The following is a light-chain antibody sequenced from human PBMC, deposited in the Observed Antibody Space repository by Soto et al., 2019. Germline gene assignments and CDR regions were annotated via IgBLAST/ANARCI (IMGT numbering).Light chain of an antibody. CDR3: QQRSNWPPIT. J-gene: IGKJ5*01. CDR1: QSVSSY. Sequence: PGERATLSCRASQSVSSYLAWYQQKPGQAPRLLIYDASNRATGIPARFSGRGSGTDFTLTISSLEPEDFAVYYCQQRSNWPPITFGQGTRLEIK. V-gene: IGKV3-11*01. CDR2: DAS.